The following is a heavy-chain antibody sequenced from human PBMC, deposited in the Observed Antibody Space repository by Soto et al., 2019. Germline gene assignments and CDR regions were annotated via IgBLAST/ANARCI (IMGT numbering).Heavy chain of an antibody. J-gene: IGHJ4*02. CDR2: MYYSGST. Sequence: PSETLSLTCTVSNGSVSSGNYLWSWIRQPPGKGLEWIGNMYYSGSTNNKSSLKSRVTISVDTSKNQFSLKLSSVTAADTAVYYCARSMITFGGVIVQFDYWGQGTLVTV. CDR1: NGSVSSGNYL. V-gene: IGHV4-61*01. CDR3: ARSMITFGGVIVQFDY. D-gene: IGHD3-16*02.